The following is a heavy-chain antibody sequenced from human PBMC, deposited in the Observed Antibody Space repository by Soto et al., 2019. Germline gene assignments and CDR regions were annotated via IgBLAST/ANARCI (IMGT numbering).Heavy chain of an antibody. CDR3: ARDPYSSGWYYFDY. V-gene: IGHV3-30-3*01. J-gene: IGHJ4*02. Sequence: QVQLVESGGGVVQPGRSLRLSCAASGFTFSSYAMHWVRQAPGKGLEWVAVISYDGSNKYYADSVKGRFTISRDNSKNTLYLQMNSLRAEDTAVYHCARDPYSSGWYYFDYWGQGTLVTVSS. CDR1: GFTFSSYA. D-gene: IGHD6-19*01. CDR2: ISYDGSNK.